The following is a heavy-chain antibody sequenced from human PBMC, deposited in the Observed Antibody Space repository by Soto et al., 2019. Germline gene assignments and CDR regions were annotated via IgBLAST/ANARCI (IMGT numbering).Heavy chain of an antibody. Sequence: GESLKISCKGSDYTFAAYWIGWVRQMPGKGLEWMGIIYPGDSDTRYSPSFQGQVTISADKSISTAYLQWSSLKASDTATYYCTKHRFRAVTPADYFDYWGQGTLVTVSS. CDR3: TKHRFRAVTPADYFDY. V-gene: IGHV5-51*01. J-gene: IGHJ4*02. CDR2: IYPGDSDT. CDR1: DYTFAAYW. D-gene: IGHD3-3*01.